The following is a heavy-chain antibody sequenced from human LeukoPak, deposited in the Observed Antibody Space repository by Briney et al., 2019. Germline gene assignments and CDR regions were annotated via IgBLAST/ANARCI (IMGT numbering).Heavy chain of an antibody. CDR1: GGSFSGYY. CDR2: INHSGST. D-gene: IGHD3-10*01. CDR3: ARVGGLTMVRGVIKGQRYFPY. V-gene: IGHV4-34*01. Sequence: SETLSLTCAVYGGSFSGYYWSWIRQPPGKGLEWIGEINHSGSTNYNPSLKSRVTISVDTSKNQFSLKLSSVTAADTAVYYCARVGGLTMVRGVIKGQRYFPYWGQGTLITVSS. J-gene: IGHJ4*02.